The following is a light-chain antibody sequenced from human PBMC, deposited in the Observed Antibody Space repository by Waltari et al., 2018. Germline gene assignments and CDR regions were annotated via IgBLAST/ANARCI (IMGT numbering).Light chain of an antibody. CDR2: GAS. V-gene: IGKV3-20*01. J-gene: IGKJ4*01. CDR1: QTITGSW. CDR3: QQYDGSVVT. Sequence: EIVLTQSPGTLSVSPGERVTVSCRASQTITGSWLTWYHQKPGQAPRLLIYGASNRAPGIPDRFSGSGSGTDFTLTISRLEPEDSAVYYCQQYDGSVVTFGGGTKVEIK.